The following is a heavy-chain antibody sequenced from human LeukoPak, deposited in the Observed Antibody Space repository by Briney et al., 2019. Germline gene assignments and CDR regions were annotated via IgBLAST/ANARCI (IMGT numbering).Heavy chain of an antibody. CDR3: ARGGGYIVATAFDY. CDR1: GFPFSSYD. CDR2: KAIDGSNK. D-gene: IGHD5-12*01. Sequence: PGSSLSLPCAVSGFPFSSYDMQWLRQAPGKGLEGVAVKAIDGSNKYYAYSVKGRFTISRDNSKNSLYMQMNSLRAEDTAVYSCARGGGYIVATAFDYWRQGPLVTVSS. J-gene: IGHJ4*02. V-gene: IGHV3-30*04.